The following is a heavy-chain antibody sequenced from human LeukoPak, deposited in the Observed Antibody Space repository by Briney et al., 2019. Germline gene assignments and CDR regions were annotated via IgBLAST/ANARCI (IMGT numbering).Heavy chain of an antibody. D-gene: IGHD2-2*02. CDR1: GLTFSSYW. CDR3: ARDTLSSAVVVPAAIVDY. Sequence: GGSLRLSCAASGLTFSSYWMSWVRQAPGKGLEWVANIKQDGSEKYYVDSVKGRFTISRDNAKNSLYLQMNSLRAEDTAVYYCARDTLSSAVVVPAAIVDYWGQGTLVTVSS. CDR2: IKQDGSEK. J-gene: IGHJ4*02. V-gene: IGHV3-7*03.